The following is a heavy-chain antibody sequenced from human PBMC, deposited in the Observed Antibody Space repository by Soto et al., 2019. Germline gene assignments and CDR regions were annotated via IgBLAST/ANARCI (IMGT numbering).Heavy chain of an antibody. J-gene: IGHJ4*02. CDR3: ALGGRDGYAYRGGFDY. V-gene: IGHV1-69*01. CDR1: GGTFSSYA. D-gene: IGHD5-12*01. Sequence: QVQLVQSGAEVKKPGSSVKVSCKASGGTFSSYAISWVRQAPGQGLEWMGGIIPIFGTANYAQKFQGRVTITADESTNTAYMELSSLRSEDTAVYYCALGGRDGYAYRGGFDYWGQGTLVTVSS. CDR2: IIPIFGTA.